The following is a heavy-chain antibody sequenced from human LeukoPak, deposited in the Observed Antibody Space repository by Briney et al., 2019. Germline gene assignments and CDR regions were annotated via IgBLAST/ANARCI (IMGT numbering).Heavy chain of an antibody. Sequence: SETLSLTCAVYGGSFGGYYWTWIRQPPGKGLEWIGDINHSGSTNYNPSLKSRVTISVDTSKNQFSLRLSSVTAADTVVYFCARASAYSSSSGVNYWGQGTLVTVSS. J-gene: IGHJ4*02. CDR2: INHSGST. CDR3: ARASAYSSSSGVNY. D-gene: IGHD6-6*01. CDR1: GGSFGGYY. V-gene: IGHV4-34*01.